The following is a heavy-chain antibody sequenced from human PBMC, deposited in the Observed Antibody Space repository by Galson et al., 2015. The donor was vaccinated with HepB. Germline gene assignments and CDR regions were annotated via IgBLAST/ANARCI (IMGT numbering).Heavy chain of an antibody. CDR2: ISYDGSDR. CDR1: GFIFRSYA. J-gene: IGHJ6*02. CDR3: ARREQWPAGRYGMDV. D-gene: IGHD6-19*01. V-gene: IGHV3-30*04. Sequence: SLRLSCAASGFIFRSYAIHWVRQTPGKGLEWVALISYDGSDRYYVDSVKGRFTISRDNSKNTLYLQMNSLRPEDTAVYYRARREQWPAGRYGMDVWGQGTTVTVSS.